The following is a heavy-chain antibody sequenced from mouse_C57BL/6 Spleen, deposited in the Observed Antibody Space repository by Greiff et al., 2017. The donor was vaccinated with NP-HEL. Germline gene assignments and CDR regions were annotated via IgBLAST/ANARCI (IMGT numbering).Heavy chain of an antibody. Sequence: EVQVVESGGGLVKPGGSLKLSCAASGFTFSDYGMHWVRQAPEKGLEWVAYISSGSSTIYYADTVKGRFTISRDNAKNTLFLQMTSLRSEDTAMYYCARISNYVRYYFDYWGQGTTLTVSS. CDR2: ISSGSSTI. CDR1: GFTFSDYG. J-gene: IGHJ2*01. D-gene: IGHD2-5*01. V-gene: IGHV5-17*01. CDR3: ARISNYVRYYFDY.